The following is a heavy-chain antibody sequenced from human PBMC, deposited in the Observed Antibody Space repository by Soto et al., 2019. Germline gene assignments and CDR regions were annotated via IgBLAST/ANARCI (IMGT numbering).Heavy chain of an antibody. CDR1: GYTFRSNG. V-gene: IGHV3-33*01. CDR3: AREGNYYDSSGYPGYFDY. CDR2: IWYDGSNK. D-gene: IGHD3-22*01. Sequence: QVQLVESGGGVVQPGRSLRLSCAAYGYTFRSNGMHWVRQAPGKGLEWGAVIWYDGSNKYYADSVKGRFTISRDNSKNTLYLQMNSLRAEDTAVYYCAREGNYYDSSGYPGYFDYWGQGTLVTVSS. J-gene: IGHJ4*02.